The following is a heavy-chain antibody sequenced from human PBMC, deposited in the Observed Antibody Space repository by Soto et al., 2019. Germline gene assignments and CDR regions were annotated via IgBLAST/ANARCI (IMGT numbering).Heavy chain of an antibody. Sequence: GASVKVSCKASGYTFTSYGISWVRQAPGQGLEWMGWISAYNGNTNYAQKLQGRVTMTADTSTSKAYMELRSLISDDTAVYYCARHPPGWYMDVWGKGTTVTVSS. V-gene: IGHV1-18*01. CDR1: GYTFTSYG. CDR3: ARHPPGWYMDV. J-gene: IGHJ6*03. D-gene: IGHD6-19*01. CDR2: ISAYNGNT.